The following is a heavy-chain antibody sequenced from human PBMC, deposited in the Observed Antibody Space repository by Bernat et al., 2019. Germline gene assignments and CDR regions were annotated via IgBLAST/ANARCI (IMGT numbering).Heavy chain of an antibody. CDR3: SRFAGGSAWYPFGY. CDR2: IYTNGNT. Sequence: EVQPVESGGGLVQPGGSLRLSCEASGFTVSNNYMSWVRQAPGKGPAWVSVIYTNGNTYYADSVKGRFTISRDNSKNTLYLQMNNLRVEDTAVYYCSRFAGGSAWYPFGYWGQGTLVTVSS. J-gene: IGHJ4*02. D-gene: IGHD6-19*01. V-gene: IGHV3-66*02. CDR1: GFTVSNNY.